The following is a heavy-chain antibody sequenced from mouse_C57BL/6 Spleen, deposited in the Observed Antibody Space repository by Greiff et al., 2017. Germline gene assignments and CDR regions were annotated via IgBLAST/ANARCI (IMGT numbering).Heavy chain of an antibody. V-gene: IGHV5-4*01. CDR2: ISGGGSYS. CDR1: GFTFSGYA. J-gene: IGHJ4*01. CDR3: ARDDYAMDY. Sequence: EVQLVESGGGLVKPGGSLKLSCAASGFTFSGYAMPWVRQTPEKRLEWVAYISGGGSYSYYPDNVKGRFTISRDNAKNNLFLQMSHLKSEDTAMYYCARDDYAMDYWGQGTSVTVSS.